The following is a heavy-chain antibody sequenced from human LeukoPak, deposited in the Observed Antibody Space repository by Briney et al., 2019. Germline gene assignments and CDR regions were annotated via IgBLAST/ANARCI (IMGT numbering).Heavy chain of an antibody. CDR3: ARARYDSSGYYGILDY. D-gene: IGHD3-22*01. J-gene: IGHJ4*02. CDR2: ITSSGIYI. CDR1: GFTFRSYT. Sequence: PGGSLRLSCAASGFTFRSYTMNWVRQAPGKGLEWVSSITSSGIYIYYADSVKGRFTISRDNAKNSLYLQMNSLRAEDTAVYYCARARYDSSGYYGILDYWGQGTLVTVSS. V-gene: IGHV3-21*01.